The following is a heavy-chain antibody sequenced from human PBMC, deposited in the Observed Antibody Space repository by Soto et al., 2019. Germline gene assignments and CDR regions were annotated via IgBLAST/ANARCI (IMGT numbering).Heavy chain of an antibody. J-gene: IGHJ6*02. CDR2: IDPSDSYT. Sequence: GESLKISCKGSGYSFTSYWISWVRQMPGKGLEWMGRIDPSDSYTNYSPSFQGHVTISADKSISTAYLQWSSLKASDTAMYYCASVRAVAGDQRGYYSYYGMDVWGQGTTVTVSS. CDR3: ASVRAVAGDQRGYYSYYGMDV. CDR1: GYSFTSYW. V-gene: IGHV5-10-1*01. D-gene: IGHD6-19*01.